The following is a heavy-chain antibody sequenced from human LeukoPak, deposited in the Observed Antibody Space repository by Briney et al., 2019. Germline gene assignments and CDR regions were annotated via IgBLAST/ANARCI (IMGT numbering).Heavy chain of an antibody. CDR3: ARALWFGEPSGGDY. CDR1: GFTFSSYA. Sequence: PGRSLRLSCAASGFTFSSYAMHWVRLAPGKGLEWVAVISYDGSNKYYADSVKGRFTISRDNSKNTLYLQMNSLRAEDTAVYYCARALWFGEPSGGDYWGQGTLVTVSS. D-gene: IGHD3-10*01. J-gene: IGHJ4*02. CDR2: ISYDGSNK. V-gene: IGHV3-30-3*01.